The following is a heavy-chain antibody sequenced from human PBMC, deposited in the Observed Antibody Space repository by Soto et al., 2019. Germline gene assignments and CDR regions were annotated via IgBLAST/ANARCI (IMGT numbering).Heavy chain of an antibody. CDR1: GGSMSSYY. D-gene: IGHD4-17*01. CDR3: ATEPTN. J-gene: IGHJ4*02. Sequence: SESLSLACAFSGGSMSSYYWSWIRQHPGKGLEWIGYIYYSGNTYYNPSLKSRVTISVDTSKNQFSLKLSFVTAADTAVYYCATEPTNWGQGTLVTVSS. V-gene: IGHV4-59*06. CDR2: IYYSGNT.